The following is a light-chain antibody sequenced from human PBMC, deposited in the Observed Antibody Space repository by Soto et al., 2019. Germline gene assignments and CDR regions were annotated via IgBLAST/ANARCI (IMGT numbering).Light chain of an antibody. J-gene: IGKJ1*01. CDR2: EAS. CDR3: QQYNNWPPVT. CDR1: QRVSTF. V-gene: IGKV3D-15*01. Sequence: EMVLTQSPGTLSLSPGDRATLSCRASQRVSTFLAWYQQRPGQAPRLLISEASNRATGIPARFSGSGSGTEFTLTISSLQSEDFAVYYCQQYNNWPPVTFGQGTKVDIK.